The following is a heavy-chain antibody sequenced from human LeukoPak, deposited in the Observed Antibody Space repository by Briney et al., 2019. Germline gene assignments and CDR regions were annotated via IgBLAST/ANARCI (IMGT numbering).Heavy chain of an antibody. Sequence: ASVKVSCKASGYTFTGYYMHWVRQAPGQGLEWMGWINAYNGNTNYAQKLQGRVTMTTDTSTSTAYMELRSLRSDDTAVYYCARGSSGWSRFDPWGQGTLVTVSS. CDR2: INAYNGNT. D-gene: IGHD6-19*01. CDR3: ARGSSGWSRFDP. J-gene: IGHJ5*02. CDR1: GYTFTGYY. V-gene: IGHV1-18*04.